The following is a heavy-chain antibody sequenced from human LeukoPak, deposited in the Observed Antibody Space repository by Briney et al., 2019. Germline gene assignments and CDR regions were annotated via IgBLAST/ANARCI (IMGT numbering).Heavy chain of an antibody. CDR1: GGSISSGSYY. J-gene: IGHJ4*02. V-gene: IGHV4-61*02. Sequence: SETLSLTCTVSGGSISSGSYYWSWIRQPAGKGLEWIGRISTSGSTNYNPSLKSRVTISVDTSKNQFSLNLNSVTAADTAVYYGAGDVSGSPERNWGQGTLVTVSS. CDR2: ISTSGST. CDR3: AGDVSGSPERN. D-gene: IGHD3-10*01.